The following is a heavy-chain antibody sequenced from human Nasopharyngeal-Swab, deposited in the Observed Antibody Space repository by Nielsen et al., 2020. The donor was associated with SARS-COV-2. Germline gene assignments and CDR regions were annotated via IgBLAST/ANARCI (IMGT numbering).Heavy chain of an antibody. D-gene: IGHD6-6*01. CDR1: GFTVSSNY. CDR3: ARDGGSSSSYYYYGMDV. Sequence: GESLKISCAASGFTVSSNYMSWVRQAPGKGLEWVSVIYSGGSTYYADSVKGRFTISRDNSKNTLYLQMNSLRAEDTAVYYCARDGGSSSSYYYYGMDVWGQGTTVTVSS. CDR2: IYSGGST. J-gene: IGHJ6*02. V-gene: IGHV3-53*01.